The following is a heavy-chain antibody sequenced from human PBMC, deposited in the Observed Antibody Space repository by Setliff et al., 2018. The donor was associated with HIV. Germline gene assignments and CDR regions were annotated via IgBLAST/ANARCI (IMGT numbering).Heavy chain of an antibody. J-gene: IGHJ4*02. CDR2: IIPIFGTA. CDR3: ARTREMVRGVITPAFDY. Sequence: SVKVSCKASGGTFSSYTINWVRQAPGQGLEWMGGIIPIFGTANYAQKFQGRVTITTDESTSTAYMELSSLRSEDTALYYCARTREMVRGVITPAFDYWGLETLVTSPQ. CDR1: GGTFSSYT. D-gene: IGHD3-10*01. V-gene: IGHV1-69*05.